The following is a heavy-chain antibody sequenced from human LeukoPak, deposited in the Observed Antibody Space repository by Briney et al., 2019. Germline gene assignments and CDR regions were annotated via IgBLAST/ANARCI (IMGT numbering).Heavy chain of an antibody. Sequence: PSETLSLTCAVYGGSFSGYYWSWIRQPPGKGLEWIGEINHSGSTNYNPSLKSRVTISVDTSKNQFSLKLSSVTAADTAVYYCARGHIPFHGYGMDVWGQGTTVTVSS. D-gene: IGHD2-21*01. J-gene: IGHJ6*02. CDR1: GGSFSGYY. CDR2: INHSGST. CDR3: ARGHIPFHGYGMDV. V-gene: IGHV4-34*01.